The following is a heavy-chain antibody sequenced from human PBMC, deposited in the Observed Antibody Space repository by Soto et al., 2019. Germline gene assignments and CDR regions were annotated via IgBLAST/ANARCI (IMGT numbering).Heavy chain of an antibody. CDR1: GGSIDYYY. V-gene: IGHV4-59*01. J-gene: IGHJ6*02. Sequence: SETVSLTCTVSGGSIDYYYWSWIRQPPGKGLEWLGYISDSGSTRYNPSLRSRVTFSVDTSKNQFSLKLNSVTTADTAVYYCARDSTAWFPYYGIDVWGQGTTVTVSS. CDR3: ARDSTAWFPYYGIDV. D-gene: IGHD3-10*01. CDR2: ISDSGST.